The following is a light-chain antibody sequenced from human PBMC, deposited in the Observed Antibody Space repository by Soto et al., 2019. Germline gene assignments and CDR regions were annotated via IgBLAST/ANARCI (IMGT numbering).Light chain of an antibody. CDR2: GVS. V-gene: IGKV3-15*01. Sequence: IVMRQSPSTLAVSPCDTATLSCRASQSVAGNLAWYQQKPGQPPRLLIYGVSTRATGVPARFSGSGSETDFSLTISSLQIEDFALYYCQQSNNWPPLTFGGGTKVDIK. CDR1: QSVAGN. CDR3: QQSNNWPPLT. J-gene: IGKJ4*01.